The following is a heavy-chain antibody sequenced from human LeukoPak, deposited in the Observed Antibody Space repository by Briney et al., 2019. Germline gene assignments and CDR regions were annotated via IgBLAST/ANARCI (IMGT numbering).Heavy chain of an antibody. CDR1: GFTFSTSW. V-gene: IGHV3-7*01. J-gene: IGHJ4*02. D-gene: IGHD1-26*01. Sequence: GGSLRLSCAASGFTFSTSWMSWVRQVPGKGLEWVANIKKDGSETYYVDSVKGRFTISRDNAKNSLYLQMNSLRAEDTAVYYCARDKGVGATTASYWGQGTLVTVSS. CDR2: IKKDGSET. CDR3: ARDKGVGATTASY.